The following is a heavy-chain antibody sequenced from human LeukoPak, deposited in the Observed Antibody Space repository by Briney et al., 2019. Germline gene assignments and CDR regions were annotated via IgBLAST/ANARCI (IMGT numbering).Heavy chain of an antibody. CDR2: INPDDGST. V-gene: IGHV3-74*01. D-gene: IGHD3-3*01. J-gene: IGHJ3*02. CDR1: GFTFRKYW. Sequence: PGGSLRLSCAASGFTFRKYWLHWARQAPGKGLVWVSRINPDDGSTSYADSVKGRFTISRDNAKNTLYLQMNSLRAEDTAVYYCARDSYYDFWGGYSFGDAFDIWGQGTMVTVSS. CDR3: ARDSYYDFWGGYSFGDAFDI.